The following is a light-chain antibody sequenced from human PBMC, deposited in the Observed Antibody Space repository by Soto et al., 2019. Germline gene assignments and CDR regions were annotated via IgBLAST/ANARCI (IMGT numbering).Light chain of an antibody. Sequence: IQLTQSPSSLSASVGDRVTITCRASQDIAIYLAWYQQKPGEAPKLLIYAASTLYGGVPSRFSGSGSGTDFALTITSLQAEDFATYSCQQLNSYPLTFGGGTKVDIK. CDR2: AAS. CDR3: QQLNSYPLT. J-gene: IGKJ4*01. CDR1: QDIAIY. V-gene: IGKV1-9*01.